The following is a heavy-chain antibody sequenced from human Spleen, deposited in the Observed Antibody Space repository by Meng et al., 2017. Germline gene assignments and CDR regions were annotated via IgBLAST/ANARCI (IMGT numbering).Heavy chain of an antibody. Sequence: GESLKISCKGSGYYFTSNWIGWVRQMPGKGLEWMGIIYPSDSDTTYSPSFQGQVTISADKSISTAYLQWSSLKASDTAMYYCARQYYYDSSGYLRDAFDIWGQGTMVTVSS. D-gene: IGHD3-22*01. V-gene: IGHV5-51*01. J-gene: IGHJ3*02. CDR2: IYPSDSDT. CDR3: ARQYYYDSSGYLRDAFDI. CDR1: GYYFTSNW.